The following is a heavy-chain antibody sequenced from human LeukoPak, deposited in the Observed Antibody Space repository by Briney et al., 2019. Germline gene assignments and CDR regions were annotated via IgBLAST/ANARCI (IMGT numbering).Heavy chain of an antibody. V-gene: IGHV4-34*10. J-gene: IGHJ4*02. CDR3: AREGGFYRPLDY. CDR1: GGSFSGYY. D-gene: IGHD3-3*01. Sequence: PSETLSLTCAVYGGSFSGYYWTWVRQPPGKGLEWIGEVHLDGRTNYNPSLESRLTMSVDVSENQVSLKLTSVTAADTAVYYCAREGGFYRPLDYSGQGTLVTV. CDR2: VHLDGRT.